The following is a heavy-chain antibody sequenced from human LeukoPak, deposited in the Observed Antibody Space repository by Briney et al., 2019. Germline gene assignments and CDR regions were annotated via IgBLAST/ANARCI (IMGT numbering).Heavy chain of an antibody. CDR1: GGTFSSYA. J-gene: IGHJ3*02. Sequence: ASVKVSCKASGGTFSSYAISWVRQAPGQGLEWMGRIIPIFGTANYAQKFQGRVTITTDESTSTAYMELSSLRSEDTAVYFCARGSPGGSFDIWGQGTMVTVSS. CDR2: IIPIFGTA. V-gene: IGHV1-69*05. D-gene: IGHD1-14*01. CDR3: ARGSPGGSFDI.